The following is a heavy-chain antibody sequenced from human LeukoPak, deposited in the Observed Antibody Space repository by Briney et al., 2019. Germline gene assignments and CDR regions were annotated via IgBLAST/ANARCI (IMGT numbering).Heavy chain of an antibody. V-gene: IGHV3-23*01. CDR2: IFQGGGEI. Sequence: PGGSLRLSCAASGFTFDDYAMHWVRQAPGKGLEWVSSIFQGGGEIHYADSVRGRFTISRDNSKSTLFLQMNSLRAEDTAIYYCATYRQVLLPFEAWGQGTLVTVSS. J-gene: IGHJ5*02. D-gene: IGHD5-18*01. CDR1: GFTFDDYA. CDR3: ATYRQVLLPFEA.